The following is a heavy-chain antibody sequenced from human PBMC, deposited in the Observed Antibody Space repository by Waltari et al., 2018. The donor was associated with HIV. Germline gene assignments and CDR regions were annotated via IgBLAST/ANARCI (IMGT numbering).Heavy chain of an antibody. D-gene: IGHD2-15*01. J-gene: IGHJ3*01. CDR1: GSSINSGYY. CDR3: ARAYCSTPSCNSDDAFDL. Sequence: QVQLQESGPGLVKPSETLSLTCTVTGSSINSGYYWGWIRQPPGKGLDWIGHSYPSGNTFSNYSLQSRVSISVDTSNSQFSLTLHSLSAADTAVYYCARAYCSTPSCNSDDAFDLWGQGTVVIVSS. V-gene: IGHV4-38-2*02. CDR2: SYPSGNT.